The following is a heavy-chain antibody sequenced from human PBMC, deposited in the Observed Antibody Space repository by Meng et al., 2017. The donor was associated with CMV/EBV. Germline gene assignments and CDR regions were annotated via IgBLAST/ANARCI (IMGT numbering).Heavy chain of an antibody. V-gene: IGHV3-33*06. CDR2: IWYDGSNK. Sequence: AASGFTFSSYGMHWGRQAPGKGLEWVAVIWYDGSNKYYADSVKGRFTISRDNSKNTLYLQMNSLRAEDTAVYYCANSRYSSSWYSYWGQGTLVTVSS. CDR3: ANSRYSSSWYSY. D-gene: IGHD6-13*01. J-gene: IGHJ4*02. CDR1: GFTFSSYG.